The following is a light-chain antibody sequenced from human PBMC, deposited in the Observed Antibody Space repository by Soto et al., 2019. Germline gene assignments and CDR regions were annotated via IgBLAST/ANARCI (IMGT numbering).Light chain of an antibody. Sequence: EIVITQSPATLSVSPGERATLSCTASQSVSTNLAWYQQKPGQAPRLLVYGASTRATGIPARFSGSGSGTEFTLTISSLQSEDFAIYYCQQYNNWPPWTFGQGTMVEIK. J-gene: IGKJ1*01. CDR3: QQYNNWPPWT. CDR2: GAS. CDR1: QSVSTN. V-gene: IGKV3-15*01.